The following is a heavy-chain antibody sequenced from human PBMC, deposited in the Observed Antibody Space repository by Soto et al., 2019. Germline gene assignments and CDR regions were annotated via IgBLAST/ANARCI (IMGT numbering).Heavy chain of an antibody. D-gene: IGHD4-4*01. CDR2: IYHSGST. CDR1: GYSISSGYY. J-gene: IGHJ4*02. CDR3: ARSTAWIYSNFDY. V-gene: IGHV4-38-2*01. Sequence: SETLSLTCAVSGYSISSGYYWGWLRPPPGKGLEWIGSIYHSGSTYYNPSLKSRVTISVDTSKNQFSLKLSSVTAADTAVYYCARSTAWIYSNFDYWGQGTLVTVSS.